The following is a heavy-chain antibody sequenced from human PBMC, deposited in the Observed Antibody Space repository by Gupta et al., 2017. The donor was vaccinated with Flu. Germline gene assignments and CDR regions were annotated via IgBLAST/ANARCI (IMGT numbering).Heavy chain of an antibody. Sequence: YMHWVRQAPGQGLEWMGRINPNSGGTSYAQKFQGRVTMTRDTSISTDYMELSRLRSDDTAVYYCARAIYYGSGNYYKPFDYWGQGTLVTVSS. V-gene: IGHV1-2*06. D-gene: IGHD3-10*01. CDR3: ARAIYYGSGNYYKPFDY. J-gene: IGHJ4*02. CDR1: Y. CDR2: INPNSGGT.